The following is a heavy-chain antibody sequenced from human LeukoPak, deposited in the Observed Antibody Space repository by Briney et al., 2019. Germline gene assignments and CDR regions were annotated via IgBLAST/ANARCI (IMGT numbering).Heavy chain of an antibody. CDR1: GFTFGDYA. CDR3: TSDGPGVVPAAFDI. D-gene: IGHD3-10*01. J-gene: IGHJ3*02. V-gene: IGHV3-49*04. CDR2: IRSKDYGGTT. Sequence: GGSLRLSCTASGFTFGDYAMSWVRQAPGRGLEWVGFIRSKDYGGTTEYAASVKGRFTISRDDSKSIAYLQMNSLKTEDTAVYYCTSDGPGVVPAAFDIGGEGTMVTVSS.